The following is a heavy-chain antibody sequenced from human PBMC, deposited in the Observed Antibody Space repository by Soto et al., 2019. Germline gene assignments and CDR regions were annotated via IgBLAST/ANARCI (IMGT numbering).Heavy chain of an antibody. V-gene: IGHV1-69*06. D-gene: IGHD2-15*01. CDR3: ARDLGYCSGSSCHPYYYYGMDV. CDR1: GGTFSSYA. Sequence: QVQLVQSGAEVKKPGSSVKVSCKASGGTFSSYAISWVRQAPGQGLEWMGGIIPIFGTANYAQKFQGRVTITADKSTSTAYMELSSLRSEDTAVYYCARDLGYCSGSSCHPYYYYGMDVWGQGTTVTVSS. J-gene: IGHJ6*02. CDR2: IIPIFGTA.